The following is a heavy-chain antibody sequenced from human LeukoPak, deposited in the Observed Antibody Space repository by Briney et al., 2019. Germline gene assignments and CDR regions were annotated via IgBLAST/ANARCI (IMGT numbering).Heavy chain of an antibody. CDR2: ISGSGGST. D-gene: IGHD1-14*01. J-gene: IGHJ4*02. V-gene: IGHV3-23*01. CDR1: GFTFSSYA. Sequence: PGGSLRLSCAASGFTFSSYAMSWVRQAPGKGLEWVSAISGSGGSTYCADSVKGRFTISRDNSKNTLYLQMNSLRAEDTAVYYCAKDRDRATRHQPLWDYWGQGTLVTVSS. CDR3: AKDRDRATRHQPLWDY.